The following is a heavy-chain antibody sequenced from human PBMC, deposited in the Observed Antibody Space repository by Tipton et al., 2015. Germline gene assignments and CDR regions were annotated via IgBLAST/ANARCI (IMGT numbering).Heavy chain of an antibody. Sequence: TLSLTCAVYGGSFSGYYWSWIRQPPGKGLEWIGEINHSGSTNYNPSLKSRVTISVDTSKNQFSLNLRSVTAADTAVYFCAKTHGAYDWYLDHWGQGTLVTVSS. J-gene: IGHJ4*02. CDR1: GGSFSGYY. V-gene: IGHV4-34*01. CDR2: INHSGST. D-gene: IGHD5-12*01. CDR3: AKTHGAYDWYLDH.